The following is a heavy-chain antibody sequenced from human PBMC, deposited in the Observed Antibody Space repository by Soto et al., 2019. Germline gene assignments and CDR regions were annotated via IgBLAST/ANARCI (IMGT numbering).Heavy chain of an antibody. CDR1: GFTFSSYA. CDR2: ISYDGSNK. D-gene: IGHD2-21*02. Sequence: QVQLVESGGGVVQPVRSLRLSCAASGFTFSSYAMHWVRQAPGKGLEWVAVISYDGSNKYYADSVKGRFTISRDNSQNTLYPQMNSLRAEDTSVYYCARGTAHGGNSMGFDYWGQGTLVTVSS. V-gene: IGHV3-30-3*01. J-gene: IGHJ4*02. CDR3: ARGTAHGGNSMGFDY.